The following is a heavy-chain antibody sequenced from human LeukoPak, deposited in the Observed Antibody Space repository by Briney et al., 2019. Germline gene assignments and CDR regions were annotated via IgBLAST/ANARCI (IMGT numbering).Heavy chain of an antibody. CDR3: ASEMGDY. CDR1: GFTFSSYS. V-gene: IGHV3-48*01. CDR2: ISSSSTI. D-gene: IGHD2-8*01. Sequence: PGGSLRLSCAASGFTFSSYSMNWVRKAPGKGLEWVSYISSSSTIYYADSVKGRFTISRDNAKNSLYLQMNSLRAEDTAVYYCASEMGDYWGQGTLVTVSS. J-gene: IGHJ4*02.